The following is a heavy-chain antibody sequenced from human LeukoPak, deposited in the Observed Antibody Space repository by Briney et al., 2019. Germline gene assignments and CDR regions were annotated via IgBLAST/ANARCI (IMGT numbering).Heavy chain of an antibody. CDR2: ISAYNGNT. Sequence: ASVKVSCKASGYTFTSYGISWVRQAPGQGLEWMGWISAYNGNTNYAQKFQGRVTMTEDTSTDTAYMELSSLRSEDTAVYYCATTYNWNYRAVDYWGQGTLVTVSS. CDR3: ATTYNWNYRAVDY. CDR1: GYTFTSYG. D-gene: IGHD1-7*01. V-gene: IGHV1-18*01. J-gene: IGHJ4*02.